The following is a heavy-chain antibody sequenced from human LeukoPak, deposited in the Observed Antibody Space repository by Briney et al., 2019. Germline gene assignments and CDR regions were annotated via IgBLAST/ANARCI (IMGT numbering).Heavy chain of an antibody. Sequence: GGSLRLSCAASGFTFSSYWMHWVRQAPGKGLVWVSRINTEGRSTSYADSVKGRFTISRDVSKNTLHLQMNSLRVEDTAVYYCAKDAAYSSGWYPFYGLDVWGQGTTVTVSS. CDR1: GFTFSSYW. CDR2: INTEGRST. D-gene: IGHD6-19*01. CDR3: AKDAAYSSGWYPFYGLDV. V-gene: IGHV3-74*01. J-gene: IGHJ6*02.